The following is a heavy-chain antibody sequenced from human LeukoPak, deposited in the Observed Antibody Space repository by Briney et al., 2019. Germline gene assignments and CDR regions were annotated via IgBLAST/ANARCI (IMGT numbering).Heavy chain of an antibody. Sequence: ASVKVSCEASGFTFTSSAMQWVRQARGQRLEWIGWIVDGSGNTNYAQNFQERVTITRDMSTSTAYMELSSLRSEDTAVYYFAADPYVWGAARWFDPWGQGTLVTVSS. D-gene: IGHD3-16*01. J-gene: IGHJ5*02. V-gene: IGHV1-58*02. CDR1: GFTFTSSA. CDR2: IVDGSGNT. CDR3: AADPYVWGAARWFDP.